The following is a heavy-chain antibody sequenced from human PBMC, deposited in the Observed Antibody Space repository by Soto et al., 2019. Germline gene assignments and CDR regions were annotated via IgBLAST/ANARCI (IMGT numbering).Heavy chain of an antibody. V-gene: IGHV1-18*01. CDR3: AREDSGNDLYYYYYGMDV. CDR1: GYTFTSYG. Sequence: ASVKVSCKASGYTFTSYGISWVRQAPGQGLEWMGWISAYNGNTNYAQKLQGRVTMTTDTSTSTAYMELRSLRSDDTAVYYCAREDSGNDLYYYYYGMDVWGQGTTVTVSS. J-gene: IGHJ6*02. CDR2: ISAYNGNT. D-gene: IGHD5-12*01.